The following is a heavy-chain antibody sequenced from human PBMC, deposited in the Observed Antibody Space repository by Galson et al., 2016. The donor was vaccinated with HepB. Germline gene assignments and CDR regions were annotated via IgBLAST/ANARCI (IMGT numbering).Heavy chain of an antibody. D-gene: IGHD3-10*01. CDR1: GYNKFVTDW. CDR2: IYPADFDV. Sequence: QSGAEVKKPGESLKISCQVSGYNKFVTDWIGWVRQMPGKGLELMGIIYPADFDVKYGPSFQGQVTISADRSINTAYLQWTSLKASDTAMYYCARSPVWFGQLGDYFDLWGQGTLVTVSS. J-gene: IGHJ4*02. V-gene: IGHV5-51*01. CDR3: ARSPVWFGQLGDYFDL.